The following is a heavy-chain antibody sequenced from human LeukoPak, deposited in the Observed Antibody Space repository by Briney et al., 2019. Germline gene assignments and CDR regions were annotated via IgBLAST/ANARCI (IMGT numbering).Heavy chain of an antibody. CDR3: ARDEVRLRLFGWFDP. D-gene: IGHD4-17*01. V-gene: IGHV1-18*01. CDR1: GYTFTSYG. CDR2: ISGYNGET. Sequence: ASVKVSCKASGYTFTSYGISWVRQAPGQGIEWMGWISGYNGETRYAQKFQARVTMTIDKSTSTVYMELRSLRSDDTAVYYCARDEVRLRLFGWFDPWGQGTLVTVSS. J-gene: IGHJ5*02.